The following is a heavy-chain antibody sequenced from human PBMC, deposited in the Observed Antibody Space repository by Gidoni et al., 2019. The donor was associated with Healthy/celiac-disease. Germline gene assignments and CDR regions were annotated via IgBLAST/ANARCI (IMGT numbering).Heavy chain of an antibody. V-gene: IGHV4-38-2*01. CDR2: IYHSGST. D-gene: IGHD1-26*01. Sequence: QVQLQESGPGLVKPSETLSLTCAVSGYSISRGYSWGWIRQPPGKGLEWIGSIYHSGSTYYNPSLKSRVTISVDTSKNQFSLKLSSVTAADTAVYYCARARFHWASGSYYMGSFDYWGQGTLVTVSS. J-gene: IGHJ4*02. CDR1: GYSISRGYS. CDR3: ARARFHWASGSYYMGSFDY.